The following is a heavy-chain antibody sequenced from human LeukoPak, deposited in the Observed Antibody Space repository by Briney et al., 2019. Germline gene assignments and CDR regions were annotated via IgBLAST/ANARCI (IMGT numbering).Heavy chain of an antibody. Sequence: SETLSLTCAVSGASISSYYWTWIRQPPGKGLEWIGYISYSGRTNYNPSLKSRVTMSVDTSKNQLSLRLSSVTAADTAVYYCARHYYSSGGYYSRSYYYGMDVWGQGTSVTVSS. CDR3: ARHYYSSGGYYSRSYYYGMDV. CDR1: GASISSYY. D-gene: IGHD3-10*01. J-gene: IGHJ6*02. V-gene: IGHV4-59*08. CDR2: ISYSGRT.